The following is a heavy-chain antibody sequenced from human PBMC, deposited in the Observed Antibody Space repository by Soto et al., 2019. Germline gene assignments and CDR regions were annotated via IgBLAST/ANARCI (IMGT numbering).Heavy chain of an antibody. CDR2: ISTDGSST. V-gene: IGHV3-74*01. J-gene: IGHJ4*02. CDR1: GFTFSSYW. CDR3: ARGRANSFGYFDS. Sequence: GGSLRLSCAASGFTFSSYWMHWVRQAPGKGLVWVSRISTDGSSTNYADFVKGRFTISRDNAKNTLYLQMDSLRAEDTAVYYCARGRANSFGYFDSWGQGIMVTVSS. D-gene: IGHD5-18*01.